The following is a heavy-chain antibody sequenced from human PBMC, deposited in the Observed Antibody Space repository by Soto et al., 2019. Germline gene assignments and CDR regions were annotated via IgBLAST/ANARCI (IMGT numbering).Heavy chain of an antibody. J-gene: IGHJ3*01. CDR2: IHSDGSST. Sequence: GSLRLSCAASGFTFSNYWMHWVRQAPGKGLVWVSRIHSDGSSTFYADSVKGRFTISRDNAKKMVYLQMNSLRAEDTAVYYCARDNWNTVWGQGTMVTVSS. CDR3: ARDNWNTV. CDR1: GFTFSNYW. D-gene: IGHD1-20*01. V-gene: IGHV3-74*01.